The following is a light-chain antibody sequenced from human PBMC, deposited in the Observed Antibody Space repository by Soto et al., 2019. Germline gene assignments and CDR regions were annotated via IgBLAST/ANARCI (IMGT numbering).Light chain of an antibody. CDR1: QSISDT. CDR2: GAS. Sequence: EIVMTQSPATLSVSPGGRATLSCRASQSISDTLAWYQQKPGQAPRLLIYGASTRATGIPARFSGSGSGTEFTLTISSLQSEDSAVYYCQQYNNWPPITFGQGTRLEIK. J-gene: IGKJ5*01. CDR3: QQYNNWPPIT. V-gene: IGKV3-15*01.